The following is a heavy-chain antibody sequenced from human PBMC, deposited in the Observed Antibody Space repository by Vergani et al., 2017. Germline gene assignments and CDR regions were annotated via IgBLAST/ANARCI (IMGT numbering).Heavy chain of an antibody. D-gene: IGHD6-6*01. CDR3: ARQKGYSSSSFDY. J-gene: IGHJ4*02. V-gene: IGHV3-30-3*01. CDR2: ISYDGSNK. Sequence: QVQLVESGGGVVQPGRSLRLSCAASVFTFSSYAMHWVRQAPGKGLEWVAVISYDGSNKYYADSVKGRFTISRDNSKNTLYLQMNSLRAEDTAVYYCARQKGYSSSSFDYWGQGTLVTVPS. CDR1: VFTFSSYA.